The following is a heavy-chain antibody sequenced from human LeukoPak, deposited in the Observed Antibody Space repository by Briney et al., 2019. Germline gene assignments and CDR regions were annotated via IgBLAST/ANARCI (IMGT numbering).Heavy chain of an antibody. Sequence: PSETLSLTCTVSGGSISSSSYYWGWIRQPPGKGPEWIGSIYYSGSTYYNPSLKSRVTISVDTSKNQFSLKLSSVTAADTAVYYCARFITGVVPAAIPAAFDYYYYGMDVWGQGTTVTVSS. CDR1: GGSISSSSYY. CDR2: IYYSGST. D-gene: IGHD2-2*01. J-gene: IGHJ6*02. V-gene: IGHV4-39*01. CDR3: ARFITGVVPAAIPAAFDYYYYGMDV.